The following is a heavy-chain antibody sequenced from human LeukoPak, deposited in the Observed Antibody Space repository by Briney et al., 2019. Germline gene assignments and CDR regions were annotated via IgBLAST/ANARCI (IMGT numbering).Heavy chain of an antibody. CDR3: ARVNIVVGVGWFDP. CDR1: GGSISSSNW. V-gene: IGHV4-4*02. CDR2: IYHSGST. J-gene: IGHJ5*02. D-gene: IGHD2-15*01. Sequence: SGTLSLTCAVSGGSISSSNWWSWVRQPPGKGLEWIGEIYHSGSTNYNPSLKSRVTISVDTSKNQFSLKLSSVTAADTAAYYCARVNIVVGVGWFDPWGQGTLVTVSS.